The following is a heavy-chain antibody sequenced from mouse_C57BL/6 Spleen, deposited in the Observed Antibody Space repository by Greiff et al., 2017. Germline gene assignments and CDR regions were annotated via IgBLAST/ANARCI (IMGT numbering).Heavy chain of an antibody. CDR1: GFTFSNYW. CDR2: IRLKSDNYAT. Sequence: EVKLQESGGGLVQPGGSMKLSCVASGFTFSNYWMNWVRQSPEKGLEWVAQIRLKSDNYATHYAESVKGRFTISRDDSKSSVYLQMDNLRAEDTGMYYCSRQLSLDDWSQGTTLTVSS. D-gene: IGHD3-2*02. V-gene: IGHV6-3*01. J-gene: IGHJ2*01. CDR3: SRQLSLDD.